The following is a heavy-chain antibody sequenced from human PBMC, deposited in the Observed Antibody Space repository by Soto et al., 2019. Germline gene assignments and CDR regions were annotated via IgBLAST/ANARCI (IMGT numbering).Heavy chain of an antibody. J-gene: IGHJ3*02. Sequence: EVQLVESGGGLVQPGGSLRLTCAASGFTFSIYSMNWVRQAPGKGLEWVSYIMPGSSHIFYADSVKGRFAISRENAKNSMYLQMNCLRAEDTAVYYCAIEKVGAPSVHVFHIWGQGTMVIVSS. CDR3: AIEKVGAPSVHVFHI. CDR1: GFTFSIYS. CDR2: IMPGSSHI. D-gene: IGHD1-26*01. V-gene: IGHV3-48*01.